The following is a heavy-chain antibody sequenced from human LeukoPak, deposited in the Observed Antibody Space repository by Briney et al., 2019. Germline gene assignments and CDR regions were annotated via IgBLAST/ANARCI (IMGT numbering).Heavy chain of an antibody. V-gene: IGHV3-9*01. CDR3: AKDTRNSGWYGAFDI. D-gene: IGHD6-19*01. CDR2: ISWNSGSI. Sequence: GGSLRLSCAASGFTFDDYAMHWVRQAPGKGLEWVSGISWNSGSIGYADSVKGRFTISRDNAKNSLYLQMNSLRAEDTALYYCAKDTRNSGWYGAFDIWGQGTMVTVSS. CDR1: GFTFDDYA. J-gene: IGHJ3*02.